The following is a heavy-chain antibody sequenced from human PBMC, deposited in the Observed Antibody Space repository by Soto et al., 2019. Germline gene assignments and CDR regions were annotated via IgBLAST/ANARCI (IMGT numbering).Heavy chain of an antibody. CDR2: INTGNSKT. D-gene: IGHD1-1*01. CDR3: VRFSGIPV. J-gene: IGHJ4*02. V-gene: IGHV1-3*04. CDR1: GYTFTYYA. Sequence: ASVKVSCKTSGYTFTYYALHWVRQAPGQGLELMGWINTGNSKTKYSQNFQGRLTITRDTSATTLYMELSSLRSEDTTVYYCVRFSGIPVWGQGTLVTVSS.